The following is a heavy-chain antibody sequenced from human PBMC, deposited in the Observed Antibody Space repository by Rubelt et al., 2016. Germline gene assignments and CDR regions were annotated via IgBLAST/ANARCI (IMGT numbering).Heavy chain of an antibody. CDR1: GGSISSTISY. Sequence: QLQLQESGPGLVKPSETLSLTCTVSGGSISSTISYWGWIRQPPGKGLEWIGSIYYSGRTYDNPSLKSRVTISVDTSKNQFSRKLGSVTAADTAVYYCARVNYAEYYGLDVWGQGTTVTVSS. CDR3: ARVNYAEYYGLDV. CDR2: IYYSGRT. D-gene: IGHD2-2*01. J-gene: IGHJ6*02. V-gene: IGHV4-39*07.